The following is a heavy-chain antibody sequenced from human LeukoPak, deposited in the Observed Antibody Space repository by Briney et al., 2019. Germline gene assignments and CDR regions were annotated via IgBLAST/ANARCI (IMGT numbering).Heavy chain of an antibody. V-gene: IGHV3-21*01. CDR3: ARDQEALPGQRYSGYDCDI. CDR2: ISSSSSYI. J-gene: IGHJ3*02. CDR1: GFTFSSYS. Sequence: GGSLRLSCAASGFTFSSYSMNWVRQAPRKGLEWVSSISSSSSYIYYADSVKGRFTISRDNPKNALYLQMNSLRAADTAVYYCARDQEALPGQRYSGYDCDIWGQGTMVSVSS. D-gene: IGHD5-12*01.